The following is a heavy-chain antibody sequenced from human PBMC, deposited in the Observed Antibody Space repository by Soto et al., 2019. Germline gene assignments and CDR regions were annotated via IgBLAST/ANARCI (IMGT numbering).Heavy chain of an antibody. CDR3: ARDSGRSSLGGMDV. CDR1: GFTFSNHA. Sequence: QVQLVESGGGVIQPGRSLRLSCAASGFTFSNHAMHWVRQAPGKGLEWVAVIWNDGTNKNYADSVKGRFTISRDNSKNTLYVQMNSLRAEDTAVYYCARDSGRSSLGGMDVWDQGTTVTVSS. CDR2: IWNDGTNK. J-gene: IGHJ6*02. D-gene: IGHD6-6*01. V-gene: IGHV3-33*01.